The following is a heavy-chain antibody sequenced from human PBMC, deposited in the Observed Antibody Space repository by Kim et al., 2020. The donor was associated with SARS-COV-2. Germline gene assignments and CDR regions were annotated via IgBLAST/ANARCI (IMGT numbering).Heavy chain of an antibody. CDR2: IYSGSST. V-gene: IGHV3-53*04. CDR1: GFTVSSSY. Sequence: GGSLRLSCAASGFTVSSSYMIWVRQAPGKGLEWVSVIYSGSSTYYADFVKGRFTISRHNFKNILNLQMNSLRVEDTAVYYCARAQQYNWFDPWGQGTLVT. J-gene: IGHJ5*02. CDR3: ARAQQYNWFDP.